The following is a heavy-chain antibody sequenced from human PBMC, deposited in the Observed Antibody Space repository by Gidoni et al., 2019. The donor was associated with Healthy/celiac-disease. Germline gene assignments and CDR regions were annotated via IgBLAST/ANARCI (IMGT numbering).Heavy chain of an antibody. D-gene: IGHD5-12*01. CDR2: INHSGST. J-gene: IGHJ6*02. V-gene: IGHV4-34*01. CDR1: GGSFSGYY. CDR3: AGPGEGGFYGMDV. Sequence: QVQLQQWGAGLLKPSETLSLTCAVYGGSFSGYYWSWIRQPPGKGLEWIGEINHSGSTNYNPSLKSRVTISVDTSKNQFSLKLSSVTAADTAVYYCAGPGEGGFYGMDVWGQGTTVTVSS.